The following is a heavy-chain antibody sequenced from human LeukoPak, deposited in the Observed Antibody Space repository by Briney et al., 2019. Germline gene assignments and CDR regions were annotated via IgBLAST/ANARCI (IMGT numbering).Heavy chain of an antibody. CDR3: AKDPTYYYDSSGSNTD. J-gene: IGHJ4*02. CDR2: IRYDGSNK. CDR1: GFTFSSYG. D-gene: IGHD3-22*01. V-gene: IGHV3-30*02. Sequence: GGSLRLSCAASGFTFSSYGMHWVRQAPGKGLEWVAFIRYDGSNKYYADSVKGRFTISRDSSKNTLYLQMNSLRAEDTAVYYCAKDPTYYYDSSGSNTDWGQGTLVTVSS.